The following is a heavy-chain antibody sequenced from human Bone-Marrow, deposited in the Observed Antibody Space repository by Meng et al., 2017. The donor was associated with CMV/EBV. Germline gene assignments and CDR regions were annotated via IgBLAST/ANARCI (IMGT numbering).Heavy chain of an antibody. CDR3: ATAANQWLPMDV. Sequence: ASVKVSCKASGYTFSGYYIHWVRQAPGQGLQWMGWINPNSGATNYAQQFQGIVTMTSDTSITTAYMELSRLRSDDTAVYYCATAANQWLPMDVWGQGTRVTVSS. CDR2: INPNSGAT. V-gene: IGHV1-2*02. D-gene: IGHD6-19*01. CDR1: GYTFSGYY. J-gene: IGHJ6*02.